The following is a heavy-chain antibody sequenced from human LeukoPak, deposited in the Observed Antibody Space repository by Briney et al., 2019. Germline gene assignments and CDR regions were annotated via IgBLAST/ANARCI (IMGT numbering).Heavy chain of an antibody. D-gene: IGHD3/OR15-3a*01. Sequence: SETLSLTCYVSGYSISSGYYWGWIRQPPGKGLEWVANVYRDGNTYYNPSLKSRVTISVDTSKNQLSLKLSSVTAADTAVYYCAREMDADWGQGTLVTVSS. CDR3: AREMDAD. V-gene: IGHV4-38-2*02. CDR1: GYSISSGYY. CDR2: VYRDGNT. J-gene: IGHJ4*02.